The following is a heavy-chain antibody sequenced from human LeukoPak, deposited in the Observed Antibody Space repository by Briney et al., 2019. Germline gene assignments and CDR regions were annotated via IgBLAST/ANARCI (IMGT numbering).Heavy chain of an antibody. CDR1: GYSISSGYY. CDR2: IYHSGST. J-gene: IGHJ6*04. V-gene: IGHV4-38-2*02. CDR3: AREMEEAYSSSPQGFLDV. D-gene: IGHD6-6*01. Sequence: SETLSLTCTVSGYSISSGYYWGWIRQPPGKGLEWIGRIYHSGSTYYNPSLKSRVTISVDTSKNQFSLKLSSVTAADTAVYYCAREMEEAYSSSPQGFLDVWGKGTTVTVSS.